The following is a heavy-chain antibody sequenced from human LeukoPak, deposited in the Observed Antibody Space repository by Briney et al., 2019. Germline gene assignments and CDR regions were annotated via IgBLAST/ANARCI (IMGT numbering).Heavy chain of an antibody. CDR2: INHSGST. D-gene: IGHD3-10*01. J-gene: IGHJ4*02. V-gene: IGHV4-34*01. Sequence: SETLSLTCTVSGDSINDYYWSWIRQPPGKGLEWIGEINHSGSTNYNPSLKSRVTISVDTSKNQFSLKLSSVTAADTAVYYCARGSPGDGSGSYYPYYFDYWGQGTLVTVSS. CDR3: ARGSPGDGSGSYYPYYFDY. CDR1: GDSINDYY.